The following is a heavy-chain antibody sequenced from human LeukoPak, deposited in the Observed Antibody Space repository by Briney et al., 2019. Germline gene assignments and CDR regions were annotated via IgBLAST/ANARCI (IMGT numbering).Heavy chain of an antibody. Sequence: ASVKVSCKASGYTFTGYYMHWVRRAPGQGLEWMGWINPNSGGTDYAQKFQGRVTMTRDTSISTAYMELSRLRSDDTAVYYCATAGMVRGVIKSPDYWGQGTLVTVSS. CDR3: ATAGMVRGVIKSPDY. V-gene: IGHV1-2*02. CDR1: GYTFTGYY. J-gene: IGHJ4*02. CDR2: INPNSGGT. D-gene: IGHD3-10*01.